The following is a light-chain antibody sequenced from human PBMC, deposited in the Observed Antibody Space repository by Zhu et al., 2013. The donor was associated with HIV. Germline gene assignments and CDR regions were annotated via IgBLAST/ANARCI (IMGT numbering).Light chain of an antibody. V-gene: IGKV3-20*01. CDR2: GAS. CDR1: QSVGTY. CDR3: QQYGGAPRT. J-gene: IGKJ1*01. Sequence: EIVLAQSPATLSLSPGERATLSCRASQSVGTYLAWYQQKPGQAPRLLIYGASSRATGIPDRFSGSGSGTDFTLTINTLEPEDFAVYYCQQYGGAPRTFGQGTKVEIK.